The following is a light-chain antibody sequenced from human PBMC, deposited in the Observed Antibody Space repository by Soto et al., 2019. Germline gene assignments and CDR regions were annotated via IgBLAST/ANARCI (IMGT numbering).Light chain of an antibody. CDR1: SSNIGDNH. V-gene: IGLV1-47*01. CDR3: AAWDDRLSGPV. CDR2: RNN. J-gene: IGLJ3*02. Sequence: QSVLTQPPSASGTPGQRVTISCSGSSSNIGDNHVYWYQQLPGAAPKLLVYRNNQRPSGVPDRFSGSKSGTSASLAISGLRSEDEADYYCAAWDDRLSGPVFGGGTKVTGL.